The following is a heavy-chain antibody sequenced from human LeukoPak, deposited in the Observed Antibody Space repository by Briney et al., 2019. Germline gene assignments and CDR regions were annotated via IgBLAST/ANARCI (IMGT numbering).Heavy chain of an antibody. Sequence: AETLTLSCVASGFTFSDYYIGWIRHAPAPWLEFISYITNNYRSMFYADSLKALLTLFSNNPKKSLYLQMNSLSSDDPALTYFSRAMADNRGYYLGCDYWGQRNLGTVSS. V-gene: IGHV3-11*04. CDR1: GFTFSDYY. CDR3: SRAMADNRGYYLGCDY. J-gene: IGHJ4*02. D-gene: IGHD3-22*01. CDR2: ITNNYRSM.